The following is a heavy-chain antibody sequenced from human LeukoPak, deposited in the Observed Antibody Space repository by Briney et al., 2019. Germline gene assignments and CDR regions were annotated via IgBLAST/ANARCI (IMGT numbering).Heavy chain of an antibody. D-gene: IGHD6-6*01. CDR3: ARGPDSSSVWFDP. CDR2: IIPIFGTA. Sequence: SVKVSCKASGGTFSSYAISWVRQDPGQGLEWMGGIIPIFGTANYAQKFQGRVTITADKSTSTAYMELSSLRSEDTAVYYCARGPDSSSVWFDPWGQGTLVTVSS. V-gene: IGHV1-69*06. CDR1: GGTFSSYA. J-gene: IGHJ5*02.